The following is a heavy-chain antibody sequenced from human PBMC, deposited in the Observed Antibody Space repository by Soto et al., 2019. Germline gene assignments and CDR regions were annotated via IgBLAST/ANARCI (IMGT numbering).Heavy chain of an antibody. CDR3: ARLFCSSTSCRWFDP. Sequence: QVLLVQSGAEVKKPGASVKVSCKASGYTLTTYGLAWVRQALGQGLEWMGWITGYNGNTNYAQKFHGRLTMTTDTSTNTASLELRSLRSDDTAVYYCARLFCSSTSCRWFDPWGQGTLVTVSS. CDR1: GYTLTTYG. J-gene: IGHJ5*02. CDR2: ITGYNGNT. V-gene: IGHV1-18*04. D-gene: IGHD2-2*01.